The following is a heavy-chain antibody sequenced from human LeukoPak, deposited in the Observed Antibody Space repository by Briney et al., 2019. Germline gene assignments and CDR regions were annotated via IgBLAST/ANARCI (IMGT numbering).Heavy chain of an antibody. Sequence: SETLSLTCAVYGGSFSGYYWSWIRQPPGKGLESIGEINHSGSTNYNPSLKSRVTISVDTSKNQFSLKLSSVTAADTAVYYCARDTYYYGSGTYYFNYWGQGTLVTVSS. CDR3: ARDTYYYGSGTYYFNY. CDR2: INHSGST. J-gene: IGHJ4*02. CDR1: GGSFSGYY. D-gene: IGHD3-10*01. V-gene: IGHV4-34*01.